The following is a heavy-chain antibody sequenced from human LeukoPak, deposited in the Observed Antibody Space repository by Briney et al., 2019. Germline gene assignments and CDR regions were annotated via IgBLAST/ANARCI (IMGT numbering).Heavy chain of an antibody. V-gene: IGHV3-74*01. J-gene: IGHJ4*02. Sequence: PWGSLRLSCAASGFTFSNFWMHWVRQAPGKGLVWVSRINSDGSDTSYADSVKGRLTISRDNAKNTLYLQMNSLRAEDTAIYYCVGGYDPHYWGQGTLVAVSS. CDR3: VGGYDPHY. CDR2: INSDGSDT. CDR1: GFTFSNFW. D-gene: IGHD2-8*02.